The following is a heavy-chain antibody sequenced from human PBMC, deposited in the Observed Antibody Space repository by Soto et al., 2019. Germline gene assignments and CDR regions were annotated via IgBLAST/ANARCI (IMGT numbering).Heavy chain of an antibody. V-gene: IGHV3-48*02. CDR2: ISSDSRTI. J-gene: IGHJ6*02. CDR3: ARIKLVEWFFINVDVYDMDV. CDR1: GGNSIDYG. Sequence: TGRSKRLSWIASGGNSIDYGVNWVSKNTGKGLEWVSFISSDSRTIYYADSVEGRFTVSRDNARNSVSLQMDSLRDEDAAVYYCARIKLVEWFFINVDVYDMDVWGQGTPVTVSS. D-gene: IGHD3-3*01.